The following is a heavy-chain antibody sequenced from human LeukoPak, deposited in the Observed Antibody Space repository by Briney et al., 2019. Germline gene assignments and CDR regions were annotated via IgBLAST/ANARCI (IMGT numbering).Heavy chain of an antibody. CDR1: GFTFSSYW. J-gene: IGHJ4*02. CDR2: IKPDGSEK. CDR3: ARDFGTIVVVTAIVD. V-gene: IGHV3-7*01. D-gene: IGHD2-21*02. Sequence: TGGSLRLSCAASGFTFSSYWMSWVRQAPGKGLEWVANIKPDGSEKYYVDSVKGRFTISRDNAKNSLYLQMNSLRAEDTAVYYCARDFGTIVVVTAIVDWGQGTLVTVSS.